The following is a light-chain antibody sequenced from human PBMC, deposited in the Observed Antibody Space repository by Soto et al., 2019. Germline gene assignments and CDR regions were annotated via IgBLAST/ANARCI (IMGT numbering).Light chain of an antibody. CDR3: QQYGSSPLT. J-gene: IGKJ4*01. CDR1: QSVSSSY. Sequence: EIVLTQSPGTLSLSPGERATLSCRASQSVSSSYLAWYQQKPGQAPWLLIYGASSRATGIPDRFSGSGSGTDFTLTISRLEPEDCAVYYCQQYGSSPLTFGGGNKVDIK. V-gene: IGKV3-20*01. CDR2: GAS.